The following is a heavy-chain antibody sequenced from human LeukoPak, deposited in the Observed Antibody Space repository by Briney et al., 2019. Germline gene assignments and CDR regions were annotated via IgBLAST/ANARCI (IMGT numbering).Heavy chain of an antibody. D-gene: IGHD4-17*01. J-gene: IGHJ4*02. CDR1: GGSISRYY. Sequence: SETLSLTCTVSGGSISRYYWSWIRQPPGKGLEWIGYIYYSGSTNYNPSLKSRVTISVDTSKNQFSLKLSSVTAADTAVYYCARVSDYGDYVDYWGQGTLVTVSS. V-gene: IGHV4-59*01. CDR3: ARVSDYGDYVDY. CDR2: IYYSGST.